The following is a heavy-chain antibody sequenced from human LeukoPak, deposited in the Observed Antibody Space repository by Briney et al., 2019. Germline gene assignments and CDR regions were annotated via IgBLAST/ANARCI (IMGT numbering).Heavy chain of an antibody. CDR3: ARGRYCSGGSCYLVY. CDR1: GGSISSYY. V-gene: IGHV4-59*01. D-gene: IGHD2-15*01. Sequence: SETPSLTCTVSGGSISSYYWSWIRQPPGKGLEWIGYIYYSGNTNYHPSLKSRVTISVDTSKNQFSLKLNSVTAADTAVYYCARGRYCSGGSCYLVYWGQGTLVTVSS. CDR2: IYYSGNT. J-gene: IGHJ4*02.